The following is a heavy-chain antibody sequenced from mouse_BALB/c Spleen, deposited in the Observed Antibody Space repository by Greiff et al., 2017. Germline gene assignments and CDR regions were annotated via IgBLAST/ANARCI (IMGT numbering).Heavy chain of an antibody. CDR2: INPSSGYT. CDR3: ARQYGRGGYFDV. J-gene: IGHJ1*01. D-gene: IGHD1-1*01. V-gene: IGHV1-4*02. CDR1: GYTFTSYT. Sequence: VQLQQSAAELARPGASVKMSCKASGYTFTSYTMHWVKQRPGQGLEWIGYINPSSGYTEYNQKFKDKTTLTADKSSSTAYMQLSSLTSEDSAVYYCARQYGRGGYFDVWGAGTTVTVSS.